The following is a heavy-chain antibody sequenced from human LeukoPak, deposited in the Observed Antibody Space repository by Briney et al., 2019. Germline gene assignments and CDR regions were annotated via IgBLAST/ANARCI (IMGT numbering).Heavy chain of an antibody. J-gene: IGHJ6*03. CDR3: ARESPQYYYMDV. CDR1: GGSISSSSYY. Sequence: SETLSLTCTVSGGSISSSSYYCGWIRQPPGKGLEWIGSIYYSGSTYYNPSLKSRVTISVDTSKNQFSLKLSSVTAADTAVYYCARESPQYYYMDVWGKGTTVTVSS. V-gene: IGHV4-39*07. CDR2: IYYSGST.